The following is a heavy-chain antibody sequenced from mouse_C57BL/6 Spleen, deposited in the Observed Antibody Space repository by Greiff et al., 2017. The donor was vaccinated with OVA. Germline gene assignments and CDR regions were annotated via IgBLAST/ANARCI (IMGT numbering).Heavy chain of an antibody. Sequence: VQLQQPGAELVMPGASVKLSCKASGYTFTSYWMHWVKQRPGQGLEWIGEIDPSDSYTNYNQKFKGKSTLTVDKSSSTAYMQLSSLTSEDSAVYYCASGGYYYGSSYRSYFDYWGQGTTLTVSS. CDR3: ASGGYYYGSSYRSYFDY. CDR2: IDPSDSYT. CDR1: GYTFTSYW. D-gene: IGHD1-1*01. V-gene: IGHV1-69*01. J-gene: IGHJ2*01.